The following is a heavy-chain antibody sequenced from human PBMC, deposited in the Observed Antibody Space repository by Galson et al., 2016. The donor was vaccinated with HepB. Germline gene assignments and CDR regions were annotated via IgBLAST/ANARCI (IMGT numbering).Heavy chain of an antibody. CDR1: GYTFTNYG. CDR3: ARNRAPFDY. CDR2: IIIYNGNT. J-gene: IGHJ4*02. D-gene: IGHD3-10*01. V-gene: IGHV1-18*01. Sequence: SVKVSCKASGYTFTNYGINWVRQAPGQGLEWMGWIIIYNGNTDYAQKFQGRVTMTTDSSTSTAYMELRSLRSDDTAVYYCARNRAPFDYWGQGTLVTVSS.